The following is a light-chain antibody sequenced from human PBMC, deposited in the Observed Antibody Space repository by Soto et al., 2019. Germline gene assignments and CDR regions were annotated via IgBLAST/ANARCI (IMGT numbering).Light chain of an antibody. CDR3: SSYATLYTRV. V-gene: IGLV2-14*01. J-gene: IGLJ1*01. CDR2: EVR. Sequence: QSVLAQPASVSGSPGQSITISCTGTSSDVGGYNFVSWYQQHPGKAPKLIIYEVRNRPSGVSNRFSASKSGNTASLTISGLQAEDEDEYYCSSYATLYTRVFGTGTKLP. CDR1: SSDVGGYNF.